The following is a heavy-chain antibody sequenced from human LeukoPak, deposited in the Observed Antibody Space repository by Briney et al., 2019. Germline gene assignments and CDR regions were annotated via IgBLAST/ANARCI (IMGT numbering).Heavy chain of an antibody. D-gene: IGHD2-2*01. CDR3: AKDCGSTSCCYWYFDL. CDR2: IRYDGSNK. V-gene: IGHV3-30*02. CDR1: GFTFSSYG. J-gene: IGHJ2*01. Sequence: AGGSLRLSCAASGFTFSSYGMHWVRQAPGKGLEWVAFIRYDGSNKYYADSVKGRFTISRDNSKNTLYLQMNSLRAEDTAVYYCAKDCGSTSCCYWYFDLWGRGTLVTVSS.